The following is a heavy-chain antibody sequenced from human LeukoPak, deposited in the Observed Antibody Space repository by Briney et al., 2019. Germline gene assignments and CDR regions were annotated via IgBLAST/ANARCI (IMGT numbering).Heavy chain of an antibody. V-gene: IGHV3-21*01. J-gene: IGHJ1*01. Sequence: GSLRLSCAASGFTFSNAWMNWVRQAPGKGLEWVSSISSSSSYIYYADSAKGRFTISRDNAKNSLYLQMNSLRAEDTAVYYCARDPPSFQHWGQGTLVTVSS. CDR3: ARDPPSFQH. CDR2: ISSSSSYI. CDR1: GFTFSNAW.